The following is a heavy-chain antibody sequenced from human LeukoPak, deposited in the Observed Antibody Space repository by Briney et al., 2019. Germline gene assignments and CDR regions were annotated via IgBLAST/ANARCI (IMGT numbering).Heavy chain of an antibody. CDR1: GFTFSMYS. D-gene: IGHD6-19*01. Sequence: GGSLRLSCAASGFTFSMYSMDWVRQAPGKGLEWVSVINDRGGYRQDADSVKGRFTISRDNSQNTLFLQMNSLRAEDTAVYYCVRERDRGIEVADDFDYWGQGTLVTVSS. CDR3: VRERDRGIEVADDFDY. CDR2: INDRGGYR. V-gene: IGHV3-23*01. J-gene: IGHJ4*02.